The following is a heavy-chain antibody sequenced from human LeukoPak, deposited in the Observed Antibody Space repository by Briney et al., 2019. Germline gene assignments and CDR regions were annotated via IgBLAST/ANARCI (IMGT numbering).Heavy chain of an antibody. D-gene: IGHD2-8*01. CDR1: GFTFDDYA. CDR3: AKDSFFGNGGTDRWFDY. CDR2: ISWNSGSI. J-gene: IGHJ4*02. V-gene: IGHV3-9*01. Sequence: GRSLRLSCAASGFTFDDYAMHWVRQAPGKGLEWDSGISWNSGSIGYADSVKGRFTISRDNAKNSLYLQMNSLRAEDTALYYCAKDSFFGNGGTDRWFDYWGQGTLVTVSS.